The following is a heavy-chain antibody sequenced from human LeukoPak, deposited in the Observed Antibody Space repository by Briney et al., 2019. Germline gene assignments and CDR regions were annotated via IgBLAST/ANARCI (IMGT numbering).Heavy chain of an antibody. CDR3: ARGVIAAPTYYYYYMDV. V-gene: IGHV1-18*01. CDR1: GYTFTSYG. Sequence: GASVKVSCKASGYTFTSYGISWVRQAPGQGLEWMGWISAYNGNTNYAQKLQGRVTMTTDTSTSTAYMELRSLRSDDTGVYYCARGVIAAPTYYYYYMDVWGKGTTVTVSS. D-gene: IGHD6-6*01. J-gene: IGHJ6*03. CDR2: ISAYNGNT.